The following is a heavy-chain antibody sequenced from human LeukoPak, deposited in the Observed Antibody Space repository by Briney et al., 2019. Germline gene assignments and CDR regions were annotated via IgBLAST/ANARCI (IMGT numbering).Heavy chain of an antibody. CDR1: GFTFSSYA. Sequence: GGSLRLPCAASGFTFSSYAIHWVRQAPGKGLEWVVIISYDGSNKYYADSVKGRFTISRDNSKNTLYLQMSSLRAEDTAVYYCARGGRASATSYYYYYGMDVWGQGTTVTVSS. D-gene: IGHD5-24*01. CDR3: ARGGRASATSYYYYYGMDV. CDR2: ISYDGSNK. V-gene: IGHV3-30*04. J-gene: IGHJ6*02.